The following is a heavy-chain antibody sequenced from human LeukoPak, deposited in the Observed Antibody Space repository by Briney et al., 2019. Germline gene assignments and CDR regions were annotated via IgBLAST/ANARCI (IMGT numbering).Heavy chain of an antibody. CDR3: ARDRGSTDFDY. CDR2: INSDGSIT. V-gene: IGHV3-74*01. D-gene: IGHD3-16*01. J-gene: IGHJ4*02. CDR1: GFPFSSYG. Sequence: GGTLRLSCAGSGFPFSSYGMNWVRQAPGKGLVWVSRINSDGSITSYADSVKGRFTISRDNAKNTLYLQMNSLRAEDTAVYYCARDRGSTDFDYWGQGTLVTVSS.